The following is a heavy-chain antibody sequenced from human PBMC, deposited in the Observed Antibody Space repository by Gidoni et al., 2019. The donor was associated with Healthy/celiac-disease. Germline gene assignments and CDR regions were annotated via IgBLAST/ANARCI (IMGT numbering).Heavy chain of an antibody. V-gene: IGHV4-59*01. CDR1: GGSISSYY. CDR3: ARASKLYGDLRN. J-gene: IGHJ4*02. Sequence: QVQLQESGPGLVKPSETLSLTCTVSGGSISSYYWSWIRQPPGKGLEWIGYIYYSGSTNYNPSLKSRVTISVDTSKNQFSLKLSSVTAADTAVYYCARASKLYGDLRNWGQGTLVTVSS. D-gene: IGHD2-2*02. CDR2: IYYSGST.